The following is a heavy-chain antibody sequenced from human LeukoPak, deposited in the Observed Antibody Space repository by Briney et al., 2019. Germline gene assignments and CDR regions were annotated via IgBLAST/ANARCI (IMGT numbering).Heavy chain of an antibody. CDR3: ARAQRDYGDYGDY. CDR2: IKEDGSEK. CDR1: GFTFSSYW. D-gene: IGHD4-17*01. J-gene: IGHJ4*02. V-gene: IGHV3-7*01. Sequence: GGSLRLSCVASGFTFSSYWMCWVRQAPGKGLEWVANIKEDGSEKHYVDSVKGRFTISRDNAKNSLYLQMNSLRAEDTAVYYCARAQRDYGDYGDYWGQGTLVTVSS.